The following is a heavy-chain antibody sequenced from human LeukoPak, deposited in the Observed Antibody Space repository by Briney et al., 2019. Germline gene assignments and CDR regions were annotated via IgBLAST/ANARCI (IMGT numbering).Heavy chain of an antibody. Sequence: SETLSLTCAVYGGSFSGYYWSWIRQPPGKGLEWIGEINHSGSTNYNPSLKSRVTISVDTSKNQFSLKLSSVTAADTAVYYCARLPSSSTNWFDPWGQGTLVTVSS. CDR1: GGSFSGYY. J-gene: IGHJ5*02. V-gene: IGHV4-34*01. CDR2: INHSGST. D-gene: IGHD6-6*01. CDR3: ARLPSSSTNWFDP.